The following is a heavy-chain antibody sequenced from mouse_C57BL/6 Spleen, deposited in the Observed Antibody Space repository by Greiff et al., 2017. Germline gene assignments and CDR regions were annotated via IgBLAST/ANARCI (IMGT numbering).Heavy chain of an antibody. Sequence: VQLKESGGDLVKPGGSLKLSCAASGFTFSSYGMSWVRQTPDKRLEWVATISSGGSYTYYPDSVKGRFTISRDNAKNTLYLQMSSLKSEDTAMYYCARRGLGLDFDYWGQGTTLTVSS. V-gene: IGHV5-6*01. CDR1: GFTFSSYG. D-gene: IGHD4-1*01. J-gene: IGHJ2*01. CDR2: ISSGGSYT. CDR3: ARRGLGLDFDY.